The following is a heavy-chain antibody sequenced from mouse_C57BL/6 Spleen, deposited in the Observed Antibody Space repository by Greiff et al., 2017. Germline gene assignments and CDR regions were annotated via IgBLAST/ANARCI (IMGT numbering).Heavy chain of an antibody. CDR2: ISNGGGST. Sequence: EVHLVESGGGLVQPGGSLKLSCAASGFTFSDYYMYWVRQTPEKRLEWVAYISNGGGSTYYPDTVKGRFTISRDNAKNTLYLQMSRLKSEDTAMYYCARQCLTGRDYARDYWGQGTSVTVSS. J-gene: IGHJ4*01. CDR1: GFTFSDYY. CDR3: ARQCLTGRDYARDY. V-gene: IGHV5-12*01. D-gene: IGHD4-1*01.